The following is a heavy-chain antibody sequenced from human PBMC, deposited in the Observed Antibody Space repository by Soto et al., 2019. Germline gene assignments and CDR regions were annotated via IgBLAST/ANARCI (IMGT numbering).Heavy chain of an antibody. D-gene: IGHD3-10*01. CDR1: GFTFSSYW. CDR3: ARVDGRAYYYGSGSYYFDY. V-gene: IGHV3-7*01. CDR2: IKQDGSEK. Sequence: EVQLVESGGGLVQPGGSLRLSCAASGFTFSSYWMSWVRQAPGKGLEWVANIKQDGSEKYYVDSVKGRFTISRDNAKNSLYLQMNSLRAEDTAVYYCARVDGRAYYYGSGSYYFDYWGQGTLVTVSS. J-gene: IGHJ4*02.